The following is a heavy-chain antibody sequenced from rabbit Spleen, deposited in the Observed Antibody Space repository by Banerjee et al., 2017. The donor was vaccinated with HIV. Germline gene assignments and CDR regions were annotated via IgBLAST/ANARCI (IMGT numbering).Heavy chain of an antibody. CDR3: ARDSAGREDFNL. CDR2: IDVTKHGNT. CDR1: GVDFSSSYW. V-gene: IGHV1S45*01. J-gene: IGHJ4*01. Sequence: QEQLVESGGGLVQPEGSLTLTCKASGVDFSSSYWICWVRQAPGKGLEWIACIDVTKHGNTYYATWTRGRFTISETSSTTVTLQMTSLTAADTATYFCARDSAGREDFNLWGPGTLVTVS. D-gene: IGHD4-2*01.